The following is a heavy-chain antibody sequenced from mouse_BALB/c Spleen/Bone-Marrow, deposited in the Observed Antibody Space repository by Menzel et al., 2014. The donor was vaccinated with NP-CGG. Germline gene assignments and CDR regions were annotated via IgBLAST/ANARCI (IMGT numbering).Heavy chain of an antibody. J-gene: IGHJ2*01. CDR3: TRRPLESNSYFDY. D-gene: IGHD2-5*01. V-gene: IGHV5-6*01. CDR1: GFTFSSYG. Sequence: EVQGVESGGDLVKPGGSLKLSCAASGFTFSSYGMSWVRQTPDKRLEWVATISSGGSYTYYPDSVKGRFTISRDNAKNTLYPQMSSLKSEDTAKYYCTRRPLESNSYFDYWGQGTTLTVSS. CDR2: ISSGGSYT.